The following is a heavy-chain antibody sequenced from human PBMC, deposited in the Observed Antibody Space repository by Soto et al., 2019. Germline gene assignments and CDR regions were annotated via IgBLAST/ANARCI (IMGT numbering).Heavy chain of an antibody. Sequence: GASVKVSCKASGGTFSSYAISWVRQAPGQGLEWMGGIIPIFGTANYAQKFQGRVTITADESTSTAYMELSSLRSEDTAVYYCARSENYYDSSGYLDWGQGTLVTVSS. D-gene: IGHD3-22*01. CDR2: IIPIFGTA. V-gene: IGHV1-69*13. CDR1: GGTFSSYA. J-gene: IGHJ4*02. CDR3: ARSENYYDSSGYLD.